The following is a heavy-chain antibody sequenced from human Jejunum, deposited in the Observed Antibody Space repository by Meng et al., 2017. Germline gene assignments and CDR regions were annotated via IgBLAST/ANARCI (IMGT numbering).Heavy chain of an antibody. V-gene: IGHV7-4-1*02. Sequence: QVQLVQSESEFKKPGASVKVSCKASGYTFSSQPLNWVRQAPGQGLEWIGWINTNTGNANYGPDFTGRFVFSLDTSVSTAYLQISSLSAEDTAVYYCARHTGNLGLDYWGQGTLVTVSS. CDR3: ARHTGNLGLDY. CDR1: GYTFSSQP. J-gene: IGHJ4*02. D-gene: IGHD4-23*01. CDR2: INTNTGNA.